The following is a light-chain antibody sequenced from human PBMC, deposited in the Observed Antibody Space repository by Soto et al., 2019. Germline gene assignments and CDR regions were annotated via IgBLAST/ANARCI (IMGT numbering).Light chain of an antibody. V-gene: IGKV2-28*01. J-gene: IGKJ5*01. CDR1: QSLLHSHGYNY. CDR2: FGS. CDR3: MQALQVPIT. Sequence: DIVMTQIPGSLPVTPGEPASISCKSSQSLLHSHGYNYMDWYLQKPGQSPQLLIYFGSYRASGVPDTFSGSGSGTNFTLRISRVETDDFGIYYSMQALQVPITFGQGTRLEIK.